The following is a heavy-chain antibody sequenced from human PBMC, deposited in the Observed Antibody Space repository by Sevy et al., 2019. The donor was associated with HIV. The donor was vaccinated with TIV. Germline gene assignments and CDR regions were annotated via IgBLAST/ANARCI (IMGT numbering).Heavy chain of an antibody. CDR2: IYYSGST. CDR3: ARRGIYSSSYFDY. V-gene: IGHV4-39*01. CDR1: GGSISSSSYY. Sequence: SETLSLTYTVSGGSISSSSYYWGWIRQPPGKGLEWIGSIYYSGSTYYNPSLKSRVTISVDTSKNQFSLKLSSVTAADTAVYYCARRGIYSSSYFDYWGQGTLVTVSS. D-gene: IGHD6-13*01. J-gene: IGHJ4*02.